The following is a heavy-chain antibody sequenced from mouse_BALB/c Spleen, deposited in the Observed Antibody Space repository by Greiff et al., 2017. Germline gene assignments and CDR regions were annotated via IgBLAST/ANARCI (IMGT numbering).Heavy chain of an antibody. Sequence: EVQLVESGGGLVQPGGSRKLSCAASGFTFSSFGMHWVRQAPEKGLEWVAYISSGSSTIYYADTVKGRFTISRDNPKNTLFLQMTSLRSEDTAMYYCARRGNYVGYAMDYWGQGTSVTVSS. V-gene: IGHV5-17*02. D-gene: IGHD2-1*01. CDR2: ISSGSSTI. J-gene: IGHJ4*01. CDR1: GFTFSSFG. CDR3: ARRGNYVGYAMDY.